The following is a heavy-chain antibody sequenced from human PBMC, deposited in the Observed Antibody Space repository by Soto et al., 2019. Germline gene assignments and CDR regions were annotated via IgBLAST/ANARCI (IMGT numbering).Heavy chain of an antibody. CDR3: ARDFPGLAVAGPLFDS. D-gene: IGHD6-19*01. CDR2: IYYSGST. J-gene: IGHJ4*02. V-gene: IGHV4-30-4*01. Sequence: QVQLQESGPGLVKPSQTLSLTCTVSGGSISSGAYYWSWLRQPPGKGLEWIGYIYYSGSTYYNPSLKSRVTISVDTSKNQFSLKLSSVTAADTAVYFCARDFPGLAVAGPLFDSWGQGTLVTVSS. CDR1: GGSISSGAYY.